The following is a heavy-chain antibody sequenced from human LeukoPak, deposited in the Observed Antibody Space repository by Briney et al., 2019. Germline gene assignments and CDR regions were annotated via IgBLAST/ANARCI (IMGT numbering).Heavy chain of an antibody. D-gene: IGHD2-2*01. CDR2: IIGSGDST. V-gene: IGHV3-23*01. CDR3: AKRYCTSTSCPYYYYFGLDV. J-gene: IGHJ6*02. CDR1: RFTFSNYA. Sequence: PGGSLRLSCAASRFTFSNYAMSWVRQAPGKGLEWVSAIIGSGDSTYYADSVKGRLTISRDNSKNTLYLQMNSLRAEDTAVYYCAKRYCTSTSCPYYYYFGLDVWGQGTTVTVSS.